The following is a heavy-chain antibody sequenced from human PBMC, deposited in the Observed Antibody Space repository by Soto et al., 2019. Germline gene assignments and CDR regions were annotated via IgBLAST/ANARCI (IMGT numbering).Heavy chain of an antibody. CDR3: TRWNGYGDL. CDR1: GFSFSTYG. D-gene: IGHD1-1*01. V-gene: IGHV3-23*01. J-gene: IGHJ5*02. CDR2: VSGGSGVT. Sequence: LRLSCVVSGFSFSTYGVTWVRQAPGKGLEWVCGVSGGSGVTHYTDSVKGRFTISGDDSKNTVYLQMHSLRGEDTAVYYCTRWNGYGDLWGQGTLVTVSS.